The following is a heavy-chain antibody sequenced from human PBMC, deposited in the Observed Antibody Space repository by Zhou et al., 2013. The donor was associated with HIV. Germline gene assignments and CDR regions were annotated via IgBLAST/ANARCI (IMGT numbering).Heavy chain of an antibody. CDR3: ARHSLAVVYGMDV. Sequence: VQLQESGPGLVKPSQTLSLTCTVSGGSISSSSYYWSWIRQPAGKGLEWIGHIYTSGSTNYNRSLKSRVTISVDTSKNQFSLKLSSVTAADTAVYYCARHSLAVVYGMDVWGQGTTVTVSS. CDR1: GGSISSSSYY. D-gene: IGHD2-21*01. CDR2: IYTSGST. V-gene: IGHV4-61*09. J-gene: IGHJ6*02.